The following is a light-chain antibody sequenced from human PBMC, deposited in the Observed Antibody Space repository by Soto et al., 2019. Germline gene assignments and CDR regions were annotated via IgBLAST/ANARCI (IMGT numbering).Light chain of an antibody. CDR2: DND. Sequence: QSVLTQPPSVSAAPGQKVTISCSGSYSNVGYIYVSWYQQVPGAGPKLLIYDNDKRPSGIPDRFSGSKSGTSATLGITGLQTGDEADYYCGAWDNNLSVMVFGGGTKLTV. V-gene: IGLV1-51*01. J-gene: IGLJ3*02. CDR3: GAWDNNLSVMV. CDR1: YSNVGYIY.